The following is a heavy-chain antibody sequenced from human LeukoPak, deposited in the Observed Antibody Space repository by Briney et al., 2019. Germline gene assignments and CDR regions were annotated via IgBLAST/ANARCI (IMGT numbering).Heavy chain of an antibody. CDR1: GFNFSIYP. Sequence: GGTLRLSCTTSGFNFSIYPMTWVRQAPGKGLEWVSAISGSGGSTYYADSVKGRFTISRDNSKNTLYLQMNSLRAEDTAVYYCAKHFSSGWPNYYYYYYMDVWGKGTTVTVSS. CDR2: ISGSGGST. CDR3: AKHFSSGWPNYYYYYYMDV. V-gene: IGHV3-23*01. D-gene: IGHD6-19*01. J-gene: IGHJ6*03.